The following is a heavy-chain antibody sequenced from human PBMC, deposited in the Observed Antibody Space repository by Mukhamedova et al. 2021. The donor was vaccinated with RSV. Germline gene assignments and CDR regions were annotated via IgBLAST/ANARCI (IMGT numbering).Heavy chain of an antibody. CDR3: ARDLGRGVMRY. Sequence: GKGLEWVSYISSSGSTIYYADSVKGRFTISRDNAKNSLYLQMNSLRAEDTAVYYCARDLGRGVMRYWGQGTLVTVSS. D-gene: IGHD3-10*01. V-gene: IGHV3-11*01. CDR2: ISSSGSTI. J-gene: IGHJ4*02.